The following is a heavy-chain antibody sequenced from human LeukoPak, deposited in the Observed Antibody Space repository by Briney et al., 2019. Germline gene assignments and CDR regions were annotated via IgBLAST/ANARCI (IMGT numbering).Heavy chain of an antibody. Sequence: GGSLRLSCAASGFTFSSYSMNWVRQAPGKGLEWVSSISSSSSYIYYADSVKGRFTISRDNAKNSLYLQMNSLRAEDTAVYYCARDRCSSTSCGDYWGQGTLVTV. CDR2: ISSSSSYI. CDR1: GFTFSSYS. J-gene: IGHJ4*01. D-gene: IGHD2-2*01. CDR3: ARDRCSSTSCGDY. V-gene: IGHV3-21*01.